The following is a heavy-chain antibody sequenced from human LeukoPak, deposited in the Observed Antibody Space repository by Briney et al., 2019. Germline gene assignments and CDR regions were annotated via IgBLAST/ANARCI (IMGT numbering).Heavy chain of an antibody. CDR2: ISYDGSNK. D-gene: IGHD3-22*01. J-gene: IGHJ6*02. Sequence: GGSLRLSCAASGFTFSSYAMHWVRQAPGKGLEWVAVISYDGSNKYYADSVKGRFTITRDNSKNTMYLQMNSLRAEDTGVYYCARDYYDSSGYQPLGYYGMDVWGQGTTATVSS. CDR3: ARDYYDSSGYQPLGYYGMDV. V-gene: IGHV3-30*04. CDR1: GFTFSSYA.